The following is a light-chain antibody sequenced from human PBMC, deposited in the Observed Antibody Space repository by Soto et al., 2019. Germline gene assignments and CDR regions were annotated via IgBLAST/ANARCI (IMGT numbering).Light chain of an antibody. Sequence: PGDGATLSCRASQSVRSGSLAWYQQKPGQAPRLLIYGASSRATDIPDRFSGSGYGTDFILTISRLEPEDFAVYYCQHYAGSPHTFGQGTKLEIK. J-gene: IGKJ2*01. CDR3: QHYAGSPHT. CDR2: GAS. V-gene: IGKV3-20*01. CDR1: QSVRSGS.